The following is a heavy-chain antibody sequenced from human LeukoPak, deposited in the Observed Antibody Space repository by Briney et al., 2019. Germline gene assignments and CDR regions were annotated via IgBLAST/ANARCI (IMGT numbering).Heavy chain of an antibody. D-gene: IGHD6-13*01. J-gene: IGHJ4*02. CDR3: ATDLLRSSSWYYFDY. CDR2: FDPEDGET. CDR1: GYTLTELS. V-gene: IGHV1-24*01. Sequence: ASVKVSCKVSGYTLTELSMHWVLQAPGKGLEWMGGFDPEDGETIYAQKFQGRVTMTEDTSTDTAYMELSSLRSEDTAVYYCATDLLRSSSWYYFDYWGQGTLVTVSS.